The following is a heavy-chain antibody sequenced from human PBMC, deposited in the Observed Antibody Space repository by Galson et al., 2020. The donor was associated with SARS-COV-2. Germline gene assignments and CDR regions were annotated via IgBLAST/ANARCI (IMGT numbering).Heavy chain of an antibody. J-gene: IGHJ4*02. CDR1: GFTFSSYA. V-gene: IGHV3-30*01. CDR3: ARGRERELLGALDY. CDR2: ISDDGTNK. D-gene: IGHD1-26*01. Sequence: GESLKISCAASGFTFSSYAMHWVRQAPGQGLEWVAVISDDGTNKYYADSVKGRFSISRDNSKQTLYVEVNSLRLEDTAVYFCARGRERELLGALDYWGQGTLVTVSS.